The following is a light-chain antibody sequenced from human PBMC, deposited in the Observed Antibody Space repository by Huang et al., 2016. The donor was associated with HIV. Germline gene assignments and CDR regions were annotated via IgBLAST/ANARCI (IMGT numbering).Light chain of an antibody. Sequence: DIVMTQSPDSLAVSLGERATINCKSSQSVLYTSHNKNSLAWYQQKEGQPPKLLIHWASTRESGVPDRFSGSGSGTDFTLTISSLQAEDVAVYYCQQYYSSPYTFGPGTKLEIK. V-gene: IGKV4-1*01. CDR1: QSVLYTSHNKNS. CDR2: WAS. J-gene: IGKJ2*01. CDR3: QQYYSSPYT.